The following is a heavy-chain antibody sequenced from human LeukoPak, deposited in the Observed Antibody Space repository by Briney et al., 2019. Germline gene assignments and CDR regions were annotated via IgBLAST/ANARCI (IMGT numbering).Heavy chain of an antibody. CDR3: ARGDSSGYYGVY. Sequence: EGSQRLSCAASGFTFSDYYMSWIRQAPGKGLEWVSYISGSSGNTNYADAVKGRFTISRDNAKSSLFVQMNSLRAEDTAVYYCARGDSSGYYGVYWGQGTLVPVSS. D-gene: IGHD3-22*01. CDR2: ISGSSGNT. J-gene: IGHJ4*02. CDR1: GFTFSDYY. V-gene: IGHV3-11*06.